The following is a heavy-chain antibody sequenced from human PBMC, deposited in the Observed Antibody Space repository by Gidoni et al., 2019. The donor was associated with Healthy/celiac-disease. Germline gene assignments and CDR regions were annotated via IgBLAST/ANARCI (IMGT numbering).Heavy chain of an antibody. CDR3: ARAPVPYGDYVGYWFDP. D-gene: IGHD4-17*01. J-gene: IGHJ5*02. V-gene: IGHV3-30-3*01. CDR2: IPYDGSNK. CDR1: GFTFSSSA. Sequence: VQLVGSGGGVVPPGRSLRLSCAASGFTFSSSAMHWVRQAPGKGLEWLAVIPYDGSNKYYADSGKGRLTISRDNSKNTLYLQMNSLRAEDTAVYYCARAPVPYGDYVGYWFDPWGQGTLVTVSS.